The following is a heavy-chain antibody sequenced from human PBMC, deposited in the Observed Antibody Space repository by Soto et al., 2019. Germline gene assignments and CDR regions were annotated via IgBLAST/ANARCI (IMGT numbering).Heavy chain of an antibody. Sequence: EVQLLESGGGLVQPGGSLRLSCAASGFTFNNYAMTWVRQAPGKGLEWVSAISGGGDTTSYADSVKGRFTVSRDGSKNKLYLQMSSLRAEDTGLYSCAKGRGGSGSLTPRVDFWGQGTLVTVSS. CDR3: AKGRGGSGSLTPRVDF. J-gene: IGHJ4*02. D-gene: IGHD3-10*01. CDR1: GFTFNNYA. CDR2: ISGGGDTT. V-gene: IGHV3-23*01.